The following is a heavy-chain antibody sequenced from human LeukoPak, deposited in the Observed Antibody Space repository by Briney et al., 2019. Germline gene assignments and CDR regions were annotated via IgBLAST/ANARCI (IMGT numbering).Heavy chain of an antibody. CDR1: GFTVSTNF. D-gene: IGHD3-10*01. Sequence: GGSLRLSYAAPGFTVSTNFMSWVRQAPGKGLEWVTFIYSGGETYYADSVKGRFTFSRDNSKNTLYLQMNSLRAEDTAMYYCARDSLCYGSAFYYPRYFDSWGQGTLVTVSS. CDR3: ARDSLCYGSAFYYPRYFDS. J-gene: IGHJ4*02. CDR2: IYSGGET. V-gene: IGHV3-53*01.